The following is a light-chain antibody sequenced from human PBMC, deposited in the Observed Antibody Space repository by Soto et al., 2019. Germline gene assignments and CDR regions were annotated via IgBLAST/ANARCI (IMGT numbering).Light chain of an antibody. CDR2: GAS. CDR3: QQCGGSPT. J-gene: IGKJ1*01. V-gene: IGKV3-20*01. Sequence: EIVLTQSPGILSLSXXXXXXXXXXASQKISSTVLAWYQQKPGQAPRLLIYGASSRTTGIPDRFSGSGSGTDFTLTISRLEPEDFAMYYCQQCGGSPTFGQGTKVDI. CDR1: QKISSTV.